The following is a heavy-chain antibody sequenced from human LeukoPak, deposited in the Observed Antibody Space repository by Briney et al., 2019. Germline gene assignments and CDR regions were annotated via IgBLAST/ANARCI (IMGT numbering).Heavy chain of an antibody. CDR2: IYHSGST. D-gene: IGHD3-10*01. CDR1: GGSISSGGYS. CDR3: AREIGGSGSFDY. Sequence: SETLSLTCAVSGGSISSGGYSWSWIRQPPGKGLEWIGYIYHSGSTYYNPSLKSRVTLSVDRSKNQFSLKLSSVTAADTAVYYCAREIGGSGSFDYWGQGTLVTVSS. J-gene: IGHJ4*02. V-gene: IGHV4-30-2*01.